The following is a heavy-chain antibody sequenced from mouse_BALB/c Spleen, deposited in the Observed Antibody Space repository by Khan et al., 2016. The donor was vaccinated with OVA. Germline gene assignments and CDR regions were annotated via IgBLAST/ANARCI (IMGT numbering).Heavy chain of an antibody. D-gene: IGHD1-1*01. J-gene: IGHJ2*01. Sequence: EVKLLESGGGPVKPGGSLKLSCAVSGFTFSSYVMPWVRQTPDKGLEWVASISSGGSTYYSDSVKGRLTVSRDNARNIVYLQMSSLISENMAMYYCAIEACSYDEYYVDYWGQGTTLTVSS. CDR3: AIEACSYDEYYVDY. V-gene: IGHV5-6-5*01. CDR2: ISSGGST. CDR1: GFTFSSYV.